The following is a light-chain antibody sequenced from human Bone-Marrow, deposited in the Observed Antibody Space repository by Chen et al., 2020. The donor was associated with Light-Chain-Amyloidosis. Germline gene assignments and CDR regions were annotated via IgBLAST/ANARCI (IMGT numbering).Light chain of an antibody. J-gene: IGKJ1*01. Sequence: DIVMTQSPLSLPVTPGEPASISCRSSQSLLHSNGYNYLDWYLQKPGQSPQLLIYLGSNRASGVPDRFSGSGSGTDFTLKISRVEAEDVGVYYCMQALQTPCAFGQGIKVEIK. CDR1: QSLLHSNGYNY. CDR2: LGS. V-gene: IGKV2-28*01. CDR3: MQALQTPCA.